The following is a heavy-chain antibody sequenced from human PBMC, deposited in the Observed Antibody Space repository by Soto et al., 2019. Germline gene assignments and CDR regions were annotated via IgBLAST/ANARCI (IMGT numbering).Heavy chain of an antibody. CDR2: ISNYNGDT. CDR1: VYTFARYS. CDR3: ARGDSTGSPTGWFDP. D-gene: IGHD6-19*01. J-gene: IGHJ5*02. Sequence: ASMRVSCKASVYTFARYSISCVRQAPGQGLEWVGWISNYNGDTKYAEKFQGRVTLTTDTSTTTTYMDLRSLTSDDTAVYFCARGDSTGSPTGWFDPWGQGTLVNVS. V-gene: IGHV1-18*04.